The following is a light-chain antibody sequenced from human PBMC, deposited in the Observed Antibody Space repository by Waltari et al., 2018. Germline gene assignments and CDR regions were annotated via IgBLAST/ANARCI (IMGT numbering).Light chain of an antibody. CDR1: QSISIY. Sequence: DIQVTQSPSSLSASVGDRVTITCRASQSISIYLNWYQQKPGKAPKLLIFAASSLQSGVPSRFSGSGSGTDFTLTISSLQPEDFASYYCQQRYSTPPWTFGQGTKVEI. V-gene: IGKV1-39*01. CDR2: AAS. J-gene: IGKJ1*01. CDR3: QQRYSTPPWT.